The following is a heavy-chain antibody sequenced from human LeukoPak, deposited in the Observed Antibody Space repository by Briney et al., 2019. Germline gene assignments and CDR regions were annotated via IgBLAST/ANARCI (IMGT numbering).Heavy chain of an antibody. D-gene: IGHD5-18*01. J-gene: IGHJ4*02. CDR3: ARGRVSGGYSYGLMSYYFDY. Sequence: SAKVSCKASGGTFSSYAISWVRQAPGQGLEWMGGIIPIFGTANYAQKFQGRVTITADKSTSTAYMELSSLRSEDTAVYYCARGRVSGGYSYGLMSYYFDYWGQGTLVTVSS. CDR2: IIPIFGTA. CDR1: GGTFSSYA. V-gene: IGHV1-69*06.